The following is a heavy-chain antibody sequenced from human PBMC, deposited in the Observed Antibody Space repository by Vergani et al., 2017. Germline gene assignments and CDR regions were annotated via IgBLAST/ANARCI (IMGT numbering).Heavy chain of an antibody. CDR2: INSDGSST. CDR1: GFTFSSYW. J-gene: IGHJ6*02. CDR3: ARDKDYYYGMDV. Sequence: EVQLVESGGGLVQPGGSLRLSCAASGFTFSSYWMHWVRQAPGKGLVWVSRINSDGSSTSYADSVQGRFTISRDNAKNTLYLQMNSLRAEDTAVYYCARDKDYYYGMDVWGQGTTVTVSS. V-gene: IGHV3-74*01.